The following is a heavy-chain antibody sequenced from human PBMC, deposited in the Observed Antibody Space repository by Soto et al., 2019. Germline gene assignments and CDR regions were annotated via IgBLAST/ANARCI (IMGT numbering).Heavy chain of an antibody. V-gene: IGHV1-69*08. CDR3: GRDGDCSGTGCYWFDP. Sequence: QVQLVQSGAEVKKPGSSVKVSCTASGDTFSSYTISWVRQAPGQGLEWVGRIIPILGIANYAKKFQGRVTITADKSTSTAYMEVSSVRCEDTAGYYCGRDGDCSGTGCYWFDPWGQGTLVSVSS. CDR1: GDTFSSYT. D-gene: IGHD2-2*01. J-gene: IGHJ5*02. CDR2: IIPILGIA.